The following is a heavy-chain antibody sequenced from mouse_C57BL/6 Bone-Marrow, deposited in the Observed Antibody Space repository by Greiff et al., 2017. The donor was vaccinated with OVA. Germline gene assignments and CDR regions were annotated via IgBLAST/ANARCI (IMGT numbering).Heavy chain of an antibody. V-gene: IGHV14-4*01. CDR1: GFNIKDDY. Sequence: EVKLVESGAELVRPGASVKLSCTASGFNIKDDYMHWVKQRPEQGLEWIGWIDPENGDTEYASKFQGKATITADTSSNTAYLQLSSLTSEDTAVYYCTTSGWDEGYWGQGTTLTVSS. CDR2: IDPENGDT. J-gene: IGHJ2*01. D-gene: IGHD3-1*01. CDR3: TTSGWDEGY.